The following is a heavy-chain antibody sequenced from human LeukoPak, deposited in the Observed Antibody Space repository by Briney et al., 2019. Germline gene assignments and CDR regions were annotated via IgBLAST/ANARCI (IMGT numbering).Heavy chain of an antibody. J-gene: IGHJ4*02. CDR2: INPNSGGT. V-gene: IGHV1-2*06. CDR3: ARSPHILTGENFDY. CDR1: GYTFTGYY. D-gene: IGHD3-9*01. Sequence: ASMKVSCKTSGYTFTGYYMHWVRQAPGQGLEWMGRINPNSGGTNYAQKFQDRVSMTRDTSISTAYMHLSRLRSDDTAVYYCARSPHILTGENFDYWGQGTLVTVSS.